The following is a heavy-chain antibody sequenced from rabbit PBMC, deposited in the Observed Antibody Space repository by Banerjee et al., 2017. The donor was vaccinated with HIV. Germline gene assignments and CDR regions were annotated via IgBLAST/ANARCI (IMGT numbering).Heavy chain of an antibody. J-gene: IGHJ4*01. Sequence: QEQLVESGGGLVQPEGSLTLTCKASGFSFTYNYWLCWVRQAPGKGLEWIACIYSSSGSTYYASWAKGRFTISKTSSTTVTLQMTSLTAADTATYFCARGPSIVYGLGLWGQGTLVTVS. D-gene: IGHD6-1*01. CDR3: ARGPSIVYGLGL. CDR2: IYSSSGST. V-gene: IGHV1S45*01. CDR1: GFSFTYNYW.